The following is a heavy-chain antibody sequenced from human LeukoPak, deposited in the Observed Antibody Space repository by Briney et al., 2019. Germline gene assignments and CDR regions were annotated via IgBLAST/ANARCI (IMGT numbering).Heavy chain of an antibody. D-gene: IGHD3-3*01. CDR3: ARGDYDFWSGSHDPFDI. CDR2: ISYSGST. CDR1: GGSFSGYY. Sequence: SETLSLTCAVYGGSFSGYYWGWIRQPPGKALEWIGYISYSGSTNYNPSLKSRVTMSSDTSKNQFSLKLKSVTAADTAVYFCARGDYDFWSGSHDPFDIWGQGIRVTVSS. V-gene: IGHV4-59*01. J-gene: IGHJ3*02.